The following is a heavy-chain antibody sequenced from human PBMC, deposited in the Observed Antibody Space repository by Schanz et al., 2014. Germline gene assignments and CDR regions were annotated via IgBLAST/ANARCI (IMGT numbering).Heavy chain of an antibody. CDR2: IFFSGAT. J-gene: IGHJ4*02. CDR3: ARGGFWGSYYGLFDY. Sequence: QVQLQESGPGLVKPSQTLSLTCTVSGDSISNTPYYWTWIRQHPGKGLEWIGYIFFSGATHQNPSLKSRISISIDTSKNQLSLDLTSVTAADTAVYYCARGGFWGSYYGLFDYWGQGALVTVSS. V-gene: IGHV4-31*03. CDR1: GDSISNTPYY. D-gene: IGHD1-26*01.